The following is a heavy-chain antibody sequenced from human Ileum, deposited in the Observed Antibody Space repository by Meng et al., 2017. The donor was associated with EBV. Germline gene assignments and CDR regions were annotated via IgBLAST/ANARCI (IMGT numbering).Heavy chain of an antibody. V-gene: IGHV1-18*01. CDR1: DYTFTNYG. CDR2: ISAYNGNT. CDR3: ARVEVGITSGDY. Sequence: QAKLMHSGGEVKMPGASVKVSCKASDYTFTNYGITWVRQAPGQGLEWMGWISAYNGNTNYAQTLQGRVTMTTDTSTSTAYMELGSLRSDDTAVYYYARVEVGITSGDYWGQGTLVTVSS. D-gene: IGHD1-26*01. J-gene: IGHJ4*02.